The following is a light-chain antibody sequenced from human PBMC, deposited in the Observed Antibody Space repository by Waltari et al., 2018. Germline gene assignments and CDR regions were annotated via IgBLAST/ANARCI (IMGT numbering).Light chain of an antibody. V-gene: IGLV3-21*02. CDR2: DDG. J-gene: IGLJ1*01. Sequence: SYVLTQPPSVSVAPGQTARISCAGHNIGSTNVHWYQQKTGPAHVPVGYDDGDRPSVIPGRFSGSNSGNTSTLTISRVDAGDEADDYCQVWDSGSVHYVFGTVTKVTVL. CDR1: NIGSTN. CDR3: QVWDSGSVHYV.